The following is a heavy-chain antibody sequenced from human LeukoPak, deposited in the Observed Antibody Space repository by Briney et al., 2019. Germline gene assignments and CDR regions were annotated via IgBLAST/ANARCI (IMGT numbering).Heavy chain of an antibody. J-gene: IGHJ4*02. CDR1: GGSISSYY. CDR3: ARDTYYYDSSGYNYFDY. D-gene: IGHD3-22*01. CDR2: IHTNGRT. V-gene: IGHV4-4*07. Sequence: SETLSLTCTVSGGSISSYYWSWIRQPAGKGLEWIGRIHTNGRTNYNPSLKSRVTMSGDTSKNQFSLKLSSVTAADTAVYYCARDTYYYDSSGYNYFDYWGQGTLVTVSS.